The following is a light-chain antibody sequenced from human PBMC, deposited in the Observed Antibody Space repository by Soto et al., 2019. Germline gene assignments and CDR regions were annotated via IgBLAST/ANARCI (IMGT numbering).Light chain of an antibody. J-gene: IGKJ2*01. CDR3: QQYFRTPYN. Sequence: DIVMTQSPDSLAVSLGERATINCKSSQSVLYSSSNMNSLAWYQQKPVQPPRLLIYWASTRESGVPDRFSGSGSGAYFTLTISSLQAADVAVYYWQQYFRTPYNFGQGTKLEIK. V-gene: IGKV4-1*01. CDR1: QSVLYSSSNMNS. CDR2: WAS.